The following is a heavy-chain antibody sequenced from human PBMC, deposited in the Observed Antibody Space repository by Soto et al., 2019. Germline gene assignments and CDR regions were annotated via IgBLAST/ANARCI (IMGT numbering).Heavy chain of an antibody. J-gene: IGHJ6*02. CDR3: ARERYFALLEWYPSDSYGMDV. Sequence: QVQLVQSAGEVKEPGASLKVASQASGYSFSTYGISWVRQAPGQGLEWMGWISTSNGYTNYAQKFQGTVSMTTDTSTNTAYMEVRSLRSDDTAFHFCARERYFALLEWYPSDSYGMDVWGQGPLVTVSS. CDR1: GYSFSTYG. CDR2: ISTSNGYT. D-gene: IGHD3-3*01. V-gene: IGHV1-18*01.